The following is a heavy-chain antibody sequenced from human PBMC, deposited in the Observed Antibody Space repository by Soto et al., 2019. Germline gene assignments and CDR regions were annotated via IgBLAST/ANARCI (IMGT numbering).Heavy chain of an antibody. CDR1: GGSISSGGYY. Sequence: QVQLQESGPGLVKPSQTLSLTCTVSGGSISSGGYYWSWIRPHPGKGLEWIGYIYNSGSTYYNPSLKSRVTISLDTSKNQFSLKLSSVTAADTAVYYCAKDRAGFIMGSGAFDIWGQGTMVTVSS. CDR2: IYNSGST. J-gene: IGHJ3*02. V-gene: IGHV4-31*03. D-gene: IGHD3-10*01. CDR3: AKDRAGFIMGSGAFDI.